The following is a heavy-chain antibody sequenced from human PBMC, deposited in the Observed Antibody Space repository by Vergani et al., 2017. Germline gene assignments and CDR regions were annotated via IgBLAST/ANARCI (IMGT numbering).Heavy chain of an antibody. V-gene: IGHV4-39*01. Sequence: QLQLQESSPGLVKPSETLSLTCTVSGGSISSGGYYWGWIRQPPGKGLEWIASVYYSGSTYYNPSLKSRVTISVDMSKNQFSLKLNSVTAADTAVYYCARGRKYCSSTSSLCEVNSWGQGTLVTVSS. CDR3: ARGRKYCSSTSSLCEVNS. CDR1: GGSISSGGYY. J-gene: IGHJ4*02. D-gene: IGHD2-2*01. CDR2: VYYSGST.